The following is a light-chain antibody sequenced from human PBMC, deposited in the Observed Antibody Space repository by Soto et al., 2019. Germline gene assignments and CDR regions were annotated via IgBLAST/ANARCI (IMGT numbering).Light chain of an antibody. Sequence: SYELTQPPSVSVAPGQTARITCGGNNIESKSVHWYQQRPGQAPVLVIYVDSDRPSGIPDRFSASTSGNTAALTISRVEAGDEADYYRQVWDTISDHYVFGSGTKVTVL. J-gene: IGLJ1*01. CDR2: VDS. CDR1: NIESKS. CDR3: QVWDTISDHYV. V-gene: IGLV3-21*02.